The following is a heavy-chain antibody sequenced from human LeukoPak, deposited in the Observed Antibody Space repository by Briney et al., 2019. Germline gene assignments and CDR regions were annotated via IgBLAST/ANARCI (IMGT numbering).Heavy chain of an antibody. J-gene: IGHJ6*03. Sequence: SVKVSCKASGGTFSSYAISWVRQAPGQGLEWMGGIIPMFATPNYAQRFQARVTITADESTSTASMELSSLRSEDTAVYYCARSAGGVPYCGGDCYSPPSHYYYMDVWGKGTSVTVSS. D-gene: IGHD2-21*01. CDR2: IIPMFATP. CDR3: ARSAGGVPYCGGDCYSPPSHYYYMDV. V-gene: IGHV1-69*13. CDR1: GGTFSSYA.